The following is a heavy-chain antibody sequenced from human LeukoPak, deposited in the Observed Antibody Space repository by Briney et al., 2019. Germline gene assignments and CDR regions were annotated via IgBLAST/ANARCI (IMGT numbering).Heavy chain of an antibody. CDR1: GFTFSNAW. Sequence: GGSLRLSCAASGFTFSNAWMSWVRQAPGKGLEWVGRIKSKTDGGATDYAAPVKGRFTISRDDSKNTLYLQMNSLKTEDTAVYYCTTDYLHCGGGGYHRKCAFDIWGQGTMVTVSS. CDR2: IKSKTDGGAT. V-gene: IGHV3-15*01. CDR3: TTDYLHCGGGGYHRKCAFDI. D-gene: IGHD2-21*01. J-gene: IGHJ3*02.